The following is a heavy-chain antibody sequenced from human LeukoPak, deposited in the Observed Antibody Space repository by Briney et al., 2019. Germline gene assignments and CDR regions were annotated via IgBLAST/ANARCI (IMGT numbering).Heavy chain of an antibody. Sequence: GGSLRLSCAASGFIISSYSMNWVRQAPGKELEWVSYISSSSSTIYYTDSVKGRFTISRDNTKNSLYLQMNSLRAEDTAVYYCAREYSSSSGRAFDIWGQGTMVTISS. CDR2: ISSSSSTI. CDR1: GFIISSYS. V-gene: IGHV3-48*04. J-gene: IGHJ3*02. D-gene: IGHD6-6*01. CDR3: AREYSSSSGRAFDI.